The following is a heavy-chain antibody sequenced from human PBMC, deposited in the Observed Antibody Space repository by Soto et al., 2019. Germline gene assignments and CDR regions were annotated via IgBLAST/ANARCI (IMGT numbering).Heavy chain of an antibody. V-gene: IGHV1-18*01. Sequence: QVQLVQSGAEVKKPGASVRVSCKASGYTFTNYGISWVRQAPGKGLEWIGWVSAYNGDTIYAQNLQGRVTMTADTSTSTAYMELRSLRSDDTDMYFCARVPSYLPEDYWGQGALVTVSS. CDR2: VSAYNGDT. CDR3: ARVPSYLPEDY. J-gene: IGHJ4*02. CDR1: GYTFTNYG.